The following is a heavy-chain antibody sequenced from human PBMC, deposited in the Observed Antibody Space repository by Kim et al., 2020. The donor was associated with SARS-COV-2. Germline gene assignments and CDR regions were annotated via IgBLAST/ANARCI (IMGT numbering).Heavy chain of an antibody. J-gene: IGHJ4*02. D-gene: IGHD4-17*01. V-gene: IGHV3-33*06. Sequence: GGSLRLSCAASGFRFSDNAMHWVRQAPGKGPEWVAVIWFDGSNQYYADSVKGRFTISRDNSKNTLYPQMNSLRAEDTAVYYCAKDSRLGDAADYWGQGTLVTVSS. CDR2: IWFDGSNQ. CDR1: GFRFSDNA. CDR3: AKDSRLGDAADY.